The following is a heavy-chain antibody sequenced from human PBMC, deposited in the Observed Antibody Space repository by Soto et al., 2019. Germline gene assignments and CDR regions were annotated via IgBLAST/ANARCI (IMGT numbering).Heavy chain of an antibody. Sequence: EVQLVESGGGLVQPGGSLRLSCAASGFTFSTYWMNWVRQAPGKGLEWVANIKEDGSEEYYVDSVKGRFTISRDNAKNSLFLDRNSRRGEDTAVYYCARDWGAPGRGSAFGYYYHFGMDVWGQGTTVTVPS. J-gene: IGHJ6*02. CDR3: ARDWGAPGRGSAFGYYYHFGMDV. CDR1: GFTFSTYW. V-gene: IGHV3-7*05. CDR2: IKEDGSEE. D-gene: IGHD3-16*01.